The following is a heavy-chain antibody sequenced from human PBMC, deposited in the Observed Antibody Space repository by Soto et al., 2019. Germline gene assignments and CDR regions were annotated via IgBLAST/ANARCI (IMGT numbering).Heavy chain of an antibody. J-gene: IGHJ6*02. CDR2: IIPILGMP. V-gene: IGHV1-69*08. D-gene: IGHD6-19*01. Sequence: QVHLVQSGAEVKKPGSSVKVSCKASGGTFNTFSVTWVRQAPGQGLEWMGRIIPILGMPNYSHKFQGRVTMTADKSSNTAYMVLSGLTSDDTAVYYCAREPEYSSGWYGMDVWGQGTTVTVS. CDR1: GGTFNTFS. CDR3: AREPEYSSGWYGMDV.